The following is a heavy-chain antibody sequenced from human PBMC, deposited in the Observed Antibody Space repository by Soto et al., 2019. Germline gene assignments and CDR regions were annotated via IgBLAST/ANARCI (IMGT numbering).Heavy chain of an antibody. CDR3: ARGWDANS. V-gene: IGHV4-61*01. CDR2: IYHSGIT. Sequence: QVQMQESGPGLVKPSETLSLTCTVSGASISSGNHNWSWVRQPPGKGLEWIGYIYHSGITNYNPSLKSRVTISADTSRNQFSLKVNSVTAADTAVYYCARGWDANSWGQGTLVTVSS. D-gene: IGHD6-19*01. J-gene: IGHJ4*02. CDR1: GASISSGNHN.